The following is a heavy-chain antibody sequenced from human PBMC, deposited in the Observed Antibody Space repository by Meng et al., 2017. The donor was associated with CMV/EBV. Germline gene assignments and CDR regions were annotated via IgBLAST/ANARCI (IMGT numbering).Heavy chain of an antibody. CDR1: GLTFSSYG. J-gene: IGHJ6*02. CDR2: IRYDGSNK. D-gene: IGHD3-3*01. V-gene: IGHV3-30*02. Sequence: GESLKISCAASGLTFSSYGMHWVRQAPGKGLEWVAFIRYDGSNKYYADSVKGRFTISRDNSKNTLYLQMNSLRAEDTAVYYCAKDFYDFWSGYLIDYYYYYGMDVWGQGTTVTVSS. CDR3: AKDFYDFWSGYLIDYYYYYGMDV.